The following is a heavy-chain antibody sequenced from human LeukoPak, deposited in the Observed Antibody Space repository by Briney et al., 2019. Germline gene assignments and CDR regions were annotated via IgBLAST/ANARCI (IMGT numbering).Heavy chain of an antibody. CDR1: GFTFSSYS. V-gene: IGHV3-7*01. CDR2: IKQDAREK. Sequence: GGSLRLSCAASGFTFSSYSMNWVRQAPGKGLEWVANIKQDAREKYYVDSVKGRFTISRDNAKNSLFLQMNSLRAEDTAVYYCARKLDDWGQGTLVTVSS. J-gene: IGHJ4*02. CDR3: ARKLDD. D-gene: IGHD1-1*01.